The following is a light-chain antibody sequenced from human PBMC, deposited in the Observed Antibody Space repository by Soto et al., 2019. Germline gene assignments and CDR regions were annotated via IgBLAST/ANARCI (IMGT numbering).Light chain of an antibody. V-gene: IGKV1-39*01. CDR1: QSISNH. CDR2: EAS. J-gene: IGKJ1*01. Sequence: DIQMPQSPSSLSASVGDRVIITCRTSQSISNHLHWYQQTPGKAPNLMIYEASSLQSGVPSRFSGSGSGTDFTLTISSLQPEDFATYYCQQSYSTPWTFGQGTKVEIK. CDR3: QQSYSTPWT.